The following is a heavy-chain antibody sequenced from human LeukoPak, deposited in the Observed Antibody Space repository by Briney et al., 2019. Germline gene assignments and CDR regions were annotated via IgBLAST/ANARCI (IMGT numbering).Heavy chain of an antibody. CDR1: GCTFTSYA. Sequence: ASVKVSCKASGCTFTSYAMHWVRQAPGQRLEWMGWINAGNGNTKYSQKFQGRVTITRDTSASTAYMELSSLRSEDTAVYYCARVYDSSGVPWFDPWGQGTLVTVSS. J-gene: IGHJ5*02. CDR3: ARVYDSSGVPWFDP. V-gene: IGHV1-3*01. D-gene: IGHD3-22*01. CDR2: INAGNGNT.